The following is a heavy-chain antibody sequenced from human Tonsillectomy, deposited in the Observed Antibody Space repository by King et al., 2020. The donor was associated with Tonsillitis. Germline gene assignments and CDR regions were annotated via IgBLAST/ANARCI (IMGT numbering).Heavy chain of an antibody. Sequence: QLVQSGAEVKKPGASVKVSCKASGYTFTSYYIHWVRQAPGQGLEWMGIINPSGGSTSYAQKFQGRVTMTTDTSTSTVYMELSSLRSEDTAVYYCARDQNFLTAYYWRTGFDPWGQGTLVTVSS. J-gene: IGHJ5*02. CDR3: ARDQNFLTAYYWRTGFDP. CDR2: INPSGGST. CDR1: GYTFTSYY. V-gene: IGHV1-46*01. D-gene: IGHD3/OR15-3a*01.